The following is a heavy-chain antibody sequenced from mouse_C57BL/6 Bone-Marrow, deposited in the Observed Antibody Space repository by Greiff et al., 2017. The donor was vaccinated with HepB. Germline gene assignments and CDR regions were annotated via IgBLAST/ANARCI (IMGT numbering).Heavy chain of an antibody. CDR1: GFTFSDFY. V-gene: IGHV7-1*01. D-gene: IGHD1-1*01. Sequence: EVQLVESGGGLVQSGRSLRLSCATSGFTFSDFYMEWVRQAPGKGLEWIAASRNKANDYTTEYSASLKVRFIVSRDTSQSILYLQMNALRAEDTAIYYCARDDTTVTSYALDYWGQGTSVTVSS. CDR2: SRNKANDYTT. CDR3: ARDDTTVTSYALDY. J-gene: IGHJ4*01.